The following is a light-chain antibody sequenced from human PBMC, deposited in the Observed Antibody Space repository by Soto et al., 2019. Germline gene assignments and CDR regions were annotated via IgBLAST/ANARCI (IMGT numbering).Light chain of an antibody. V-gene: IGLV2-23*02. CDR1: SSDVGSYNL. CDR2: EVS. CDR3: CSYAGSSTVAVV. J-gene: IGLJ2*01. Sequence: QSALTQPASVSGSPGQSITISCTGTSSDVGSYNLVSWYQQHPGKAPKLMIYEVSKRPSGVSNRFSGSKSGNTASLTISGLQAEDEGDYYCCSYAGSSTVAVVFGGGTKLTVL.